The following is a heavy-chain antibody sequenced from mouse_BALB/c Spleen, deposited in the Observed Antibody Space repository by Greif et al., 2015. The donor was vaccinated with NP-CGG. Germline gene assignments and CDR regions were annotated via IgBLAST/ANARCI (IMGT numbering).Heavy chain of an antibody. CDR3: ARGITTATGYAMDY. CDR2: IDPANGNT. Sequence: VQLQQSGAELVKPGASVKLSCTASGFNIKDTYMHWVKQRPEQGLEWIGRIDPANGNTKYDPKFQGKATITADTSSNTAYLQLSSLTSEDTAVYYCARGITTATGYAMDYWGQGTSVTVSS. D-gene: IGHD1-2*01. V-gene: IGHV14-3*02. CDR1: GFNIKDTY. J-gene: IGHJ4*01.